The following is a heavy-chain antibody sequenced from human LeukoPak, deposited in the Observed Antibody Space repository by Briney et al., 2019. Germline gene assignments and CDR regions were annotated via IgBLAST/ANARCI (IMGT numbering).Heavy chain of an antibody. J-gene: IGHJ4*02. CDR1: GFTFSDYY. CDR3: ARGPRKITPEYYFDY. V-gene: IGHV3-11*01. D-gene: IGHD4-23*01. CDR2: ISSSGSTI. Sequence: GGSLRLSCAASGFTFSDYYMSWIRQAPGKGLEWVSYISSSGSTIYYADSVKGRFTISRDNAKNSLYLQMNSLRAEDTAVYYCARGPRKITPEYYFDYWGQGTLVTVSS.